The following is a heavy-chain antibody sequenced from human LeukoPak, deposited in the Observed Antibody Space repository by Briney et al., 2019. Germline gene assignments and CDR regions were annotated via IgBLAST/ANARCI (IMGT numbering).Heavy chain of an antibody. CDR2: INNDGSDP. CDR1: GFTFSNER. V-gene: IGHV3-74*01. J-gene: IGHJ4*02. Sequence: GGSLRLSCAASGFTFSNERMHWVRQAPGKGLLWVSYINNDGSDPTYADSVKGRFTISRDNAKSTLYLHMNSLRAEDTGVYFCAKSDAPLPYWGQGTLVTVSS. CDR3: AKSDAPLPY.